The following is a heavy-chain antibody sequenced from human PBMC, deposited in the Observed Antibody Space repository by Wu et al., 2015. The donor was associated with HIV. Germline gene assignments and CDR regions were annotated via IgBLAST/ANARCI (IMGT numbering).Heavy chain of an antibody. CDR1: GTTFSSYA. V-gene: IGHV1-69*05. CDR2: IIPTFGTT. Sequence: QVQLVQSGAEVKKPGSSVKVSCKASGTTFSSYAISWVRQAPGQGPEWMGRIIPTFGTTNYAQKFQGRVTMTRDTSTSTVYMKLSGLRSEDTAIYYCARDGGRGYNYASLDYWGQGTLITVSS. D-gene: IGHD5-18*01. CDR3: ARDGGRGYNYASLDY. J-gene: IGHJ4*02.